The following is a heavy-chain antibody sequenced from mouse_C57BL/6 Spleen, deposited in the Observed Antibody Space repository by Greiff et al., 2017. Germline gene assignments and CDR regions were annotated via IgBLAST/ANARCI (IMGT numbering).Heavy chain of an antibody. D-gene: IGHD1-1*01. V-gene: IGHV1-81*01. J-gene: IGHJ4*01. CDR2: IYPRSGNT. Sequence: QVHVKQSGAELARPGASVKLSCKASGYTFTSYGISWVKQRTGQGLEWIGEIYPRSGNTYYNEKFKGKATLTADKSSSTAYMALRRLTSEDSAVYFWARSEASTTVVATGGAMGDWGQGTSVTVSS. CDR3: ARSEASTTVVATGGAMGD. CDR1: GYTFTSYG.